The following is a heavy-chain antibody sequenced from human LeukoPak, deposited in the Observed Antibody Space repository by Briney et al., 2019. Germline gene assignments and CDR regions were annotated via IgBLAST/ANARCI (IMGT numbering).Heavy chain of an antibody. J-gene: IGHJ3*02. D-gene: IGHD3-22*01. V-gene: IGHV4-34*01. CDR1: GGSFSGYY. CDR2: INHSGST. Sequence: SETLSLTCAVYGGSFSGYYWSWIRQPPGKGLEWIGEINHSGSTNYNPSLKSRVTISVDTSKNQFSLKLSSVTAADTAVYYCARIKKTHYYDSSAPSVAFDIWGQGTMVTVSS. CDR3: ARIKKTHYYDSSAPSVAFDI.